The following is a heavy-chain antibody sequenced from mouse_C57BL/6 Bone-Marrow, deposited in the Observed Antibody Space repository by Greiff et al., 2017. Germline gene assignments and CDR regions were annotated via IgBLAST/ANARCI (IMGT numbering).Heavy chain of an antibody. CDR3: ARYYSNCPWFAY. CDR1: GYTFTSYG. V-gene: IGHV1-81*01. Sequence: QVQLQQSGAELARPGASVKLSCKASGYTFTSYGISWVKQRTGQGLEWIGEIYPRSGNTYYNEKFKGKATLTADKSSSTAYMGLRSLTSEDSAVYFCARYYSNCPWFAYWGQGTLVTVSA. CDR2: IYPRSGNT. J-gene: IGHJ3*01. D-gene: IGHD2-5*01.